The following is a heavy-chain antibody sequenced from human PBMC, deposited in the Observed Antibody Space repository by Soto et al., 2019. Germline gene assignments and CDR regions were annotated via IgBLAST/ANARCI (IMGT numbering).Heavy chain of an antibody. CDR3: AAGGTRWLHSPFDY. Sequence: QVQLVQSGAEVRKTGASEKVSCKVSGHTLTELSMHWVRQAPGKGLEWMGGFDPEDGETISAQKFQGRVTVTEDTSTDSTYLELSSLRSEDTAVYYCAAGGTRWLHSPFDYWGQGTLVTISS. CDR1: GHTLTELS. J-gene: IGHJ4*02. V-gene: IGHV1-24*01. CDR2: FDPEDGET. D-gene: IGHD1-1*01.